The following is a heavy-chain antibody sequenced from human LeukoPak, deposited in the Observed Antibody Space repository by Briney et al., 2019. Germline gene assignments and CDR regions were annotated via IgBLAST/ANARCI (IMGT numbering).Heavy chain of an antibody. CDR2: ISSGSGHI. D-gene: IGHD1-7*01. CDR3: ARGGTGATRDDTFDI. CDR1: GFTFSNYS. V-gene: IGHV3-21*06. J-gene: IGHJ3*02. Sequence: PGGSLRLSCAASGFTFSNYSMDWVRQAPGKGLEWVSSISSGSGHIFYADSVRGRFTISRDNAKDSLYLQMNSLRAGDAAVYYCARGGTGATRDDTFDIWGQGAMVTVSS.